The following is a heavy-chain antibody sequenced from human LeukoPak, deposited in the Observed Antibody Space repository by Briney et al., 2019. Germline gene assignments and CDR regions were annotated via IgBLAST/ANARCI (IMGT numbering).Heavy chain of an antibody. CDR3: AKGRRGRYFDWLFP. Sequence: GGSLRLSCAASGFTFSSYGMHWGRQAPGKGLEGVAFIRYDGSNKYYADSVKGRFTISRDNSKNTLYLQMNSLRAEDTAVYYCAKGRRGRYFDWLFPWGQGTLVTVSS. CDR1: GFTFSSYG. V-gene: IGHV3-30*02. J-gene: IGHJ5*02. D-gene: IGHD3-9*01. CDR2: IRYDGSNK.